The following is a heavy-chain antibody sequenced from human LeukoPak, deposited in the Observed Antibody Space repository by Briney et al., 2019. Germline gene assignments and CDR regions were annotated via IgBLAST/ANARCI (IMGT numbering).Heavy chain of an antibody. V-gene: IGHV3-23*01. J-gene: IGHJ1*01. CDR3: AKVLETGRAYLHH. D-gene: IGHD3-9*01. CDR1: GFTFSTYA. CDR2: FSDNGGTS. Sequence: TGGSLRLSCAASGFTFSTYAMSWVRQAPGRGLEWVSGFSDNGGTSYYADSVKGRLTISRDNSKNTLYLQMISLRAEDTAVYYCAKVLETGRAYLHHWGQGTLVTVSS.